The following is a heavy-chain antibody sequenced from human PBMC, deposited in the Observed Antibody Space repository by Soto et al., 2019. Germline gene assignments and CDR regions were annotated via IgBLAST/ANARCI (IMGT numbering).Heavy chain of an antibody. CDR3: ARELGYCSSTSCYDPHDAFDI. Sequence: GGSLRLSCAASGFTFSSYGMHWVRQAPGKGLEWVAVIWYDGSNKYYADSVKGRFTISRDNSKNTLYLQMNSLRAEDTAVYYCARELGYCSSTSCYDPHDAFDIWGQGTMVTVSS. V-gene: IGHV3-33*01. CDR2: IWYDGSNK. CDR1: GFTFSSYG. D-gene: IGHD2-2*01. J-gene: IGHJ3*02.